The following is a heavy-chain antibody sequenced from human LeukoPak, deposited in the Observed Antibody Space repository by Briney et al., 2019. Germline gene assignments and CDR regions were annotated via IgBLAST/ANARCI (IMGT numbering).Heavy chain of an antibody. V-gene: IGHV3-7*01. D-gene: IGHD2-21*02. CDR3: ARGVTYFDY. Sequence: GGSLRLSCAASGFRFSDYWMTWVRQAPGKGLECVANIKTDGSAKYYPDSVKGRFTVSRDNAKNSLYLQMNSLRAEDTAVYYCARGVTYFDYWGQGTLVTVSS. J-gene: IGHJ4*02. CDR1: GFRFSDYW. CDR2: IKTDGSAK.